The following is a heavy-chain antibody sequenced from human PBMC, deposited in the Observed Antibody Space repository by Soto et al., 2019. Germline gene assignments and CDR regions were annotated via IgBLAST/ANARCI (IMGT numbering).Heavy chain of an antibody. Sequence: QMQLQESGPGLVKPSETLSLTCTVSGGSIRSSSNYWGWIRQPPGKGLEWIGTIYYSGTTYYNPSLKSRVTISVDTSKNQFSLRLSSVTAADTAVYYCPRLCSGDCYFTHWGQGTLVTVSS. D-gene: IGHD2-21*02. CDR1: GGSIRSSSNY. CDR2: IYYSGTT. V-gene: IGHV4-39*01. J-gene: IGHJ4*02. CDR3: PRLCSGDCYFTH.